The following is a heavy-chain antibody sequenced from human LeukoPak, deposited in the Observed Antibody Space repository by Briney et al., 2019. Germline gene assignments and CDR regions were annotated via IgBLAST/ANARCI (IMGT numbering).Heavy chain of an antibody. CDR1: GDSISSSTYY. D-gene: IGHD6-6*01. J-gene: IGHJ6*03. CDR3: ARIIAARQKTRNYYYYYYMDV. Sequence: NSSETLSLTCTVSGDSISSSTYYWGWIRQPPGKGLEWIGSMYYSGSTHYNPSLKSRVTISVDTSKNQFSLKLSSVTAADTAVYYCARIIAARQKTRNYYYYYYMDVWGKGTTVTVSS. V-gene: IGHV4-39*07. CDR2: MYYSGST.